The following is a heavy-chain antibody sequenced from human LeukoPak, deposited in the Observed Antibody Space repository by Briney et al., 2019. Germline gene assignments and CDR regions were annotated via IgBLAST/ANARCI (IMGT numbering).Heavy chain of an antibody. CDR3: ARGLSGRYFDY. J-gene: IGHJ4*02. CDR1: GDSIGNYH. V-gene: IGHV4-59*01. Sequence: PSETLSLTCSVSGDSIGNYHWTWIRQPPGKGLEWTGYIYYGGSSNYNPSLKSRVAKSVDASKNQFSLKLGSVTAAGTAVCYCARGLSGRYFDYWGQGTLVTVSS. D-gene: IGHD1-26*01. CDR2: IYYGGSS.